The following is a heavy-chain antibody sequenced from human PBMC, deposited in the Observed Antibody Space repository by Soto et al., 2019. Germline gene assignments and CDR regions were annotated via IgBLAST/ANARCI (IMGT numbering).Heavy chain of an antibody. CDR1: GYTFTGYT. CDR3: ATEMATIKGFFDK. Sequence: QAHLVQSGAEVKKPGASVKVSCKASGYTFTGYTFHWVRQAPGQGLEWMAWINSSSSDSSFAPKIQRRVTVTMDAPSSTAYMELTRLRSDDTAVYYCATEMATIKGFFDKWGQGTPVAVSS. D-gene: IGHD2-8*01. J-gene: IGHJ4*02. V-gene: IGHV1-2*02. CDR2: INSSSSDS.